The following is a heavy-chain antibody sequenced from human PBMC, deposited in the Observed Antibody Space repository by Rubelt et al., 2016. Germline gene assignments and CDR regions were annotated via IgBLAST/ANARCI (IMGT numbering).Heavy chain of an antibody. CDR3: ARGGGIAARPHYFDY. V-gene: IGHV3-20*03. Sequence: VRHATGEGLEWVSAISGSGGSTGYADSVKGRFTISRDNAKNSLYLQMNSLRAEDTALYYCARGGGIAARPHYFDYWGQGTLVTVSS. D-gene: IGHD6-6*01. J-gene: IGHJ4*02. CDR2: ISGSGGST.